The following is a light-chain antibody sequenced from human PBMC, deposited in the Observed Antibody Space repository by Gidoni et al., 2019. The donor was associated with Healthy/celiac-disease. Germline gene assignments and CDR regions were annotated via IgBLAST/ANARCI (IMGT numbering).Light chain of an antibody. J-gene: IGLJ2*01. Sequence: QSVLTQPPSTSGTPGQRVTISCSGSSSNIGSNTVNWYQQLSGTAPKLLIYTNNQRPSGVPDRFSGSKSGTSASLAISGLQSEDEADYYCAAWDDSLSGVVFGGGTKLTVL. CDR2: TNN. V-gene: IGLV1-44*01. CDR1: SSNIGSNT. CDR3: AAWDDSLSGVV.